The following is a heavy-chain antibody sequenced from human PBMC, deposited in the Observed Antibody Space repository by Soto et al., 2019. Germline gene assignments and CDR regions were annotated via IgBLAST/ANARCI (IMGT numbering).Heavy chain of an antibody. J-gene: IGHJ4*02. D-gene: IGHD3-9*01. Sequence: QVQLQQWGAGLLKPSETLSLTCAVYGGSFSGYYWSWIRQPPGKGLEWIGEINHSGSTNYNPSLKSRVTISGDTSKNQFALKLSSVTAADTAVYYCARAVDILTGYYRYYFDYWGQGTLGTVSS. CDR2: INHSGST. CDR3: ARAVDILTGYYRYYFDY. V-gene: IGHV4-34*01. CDR1: GGSFSGYY.